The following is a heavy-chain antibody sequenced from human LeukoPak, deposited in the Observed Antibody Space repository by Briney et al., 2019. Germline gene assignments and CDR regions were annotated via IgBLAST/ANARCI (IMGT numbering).Heavy chain of an antibody. CDR1: GFTFSSYA. D-gene: IGHD2-2*01. V-gene: IGHV3-23*01. CDR2: ISGSGGST. CDR3: AKDLSRRSYYYGMDV. Sequence: PGGSLRLSCAASGFTFSSYAMSWVRQAPGKGLEWVSAISGSGGSTYYADSVKGRFTISRDNSKNTLYLQMNSLRAEDTAVYYCAKDLSRRSYYYGMDVWGQGTTVTVSS. J-gene: IGHJ6*02.